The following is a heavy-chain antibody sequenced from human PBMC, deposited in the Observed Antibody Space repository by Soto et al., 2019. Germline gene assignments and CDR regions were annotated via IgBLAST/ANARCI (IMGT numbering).Heavy chain of an antibody. Sequence: PGGSLRLSCAASGFTFSSYGMHWVRQAPGKGLEWVAVIWYDGSNKYYADSVKGRFTISRDNSKNTLYLQMNSLRAEDTAVYYCAREQQGEYDFWSGYSSDYYYYMDVWGKGTTVTVSS. V-gene: IGHV3-33*01. J-gene: IGHJ6*03. CDR2: IWYDGSNK. D-gene: IGHD3-3*01. CDR1: GFTFSSYG. CDR3: AREQQGEYDFWSGYSSDYYYYMDV.